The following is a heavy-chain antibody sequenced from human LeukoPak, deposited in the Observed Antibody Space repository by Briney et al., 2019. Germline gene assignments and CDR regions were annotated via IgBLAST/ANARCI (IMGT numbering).Heavy chain of an antibody. CDR2: VYYSGST. CDR1: GGSISSYY. J-gene: IGHJ4*02. V-gene: IGHV4-59*01. D-gene: IGHD3-10*01. Sequence: SETLSLTCTVSGGSISSYYWSWIRQPPGKGLEWIGYVYYSGSTNYNPSLKSRVTISVDTSKNQFSLKLSSMTAADTAVYYCARLGESGWFGESPFDYWGQGTLVTVSS. CDR3: ARLGESGWFGESPFDY.